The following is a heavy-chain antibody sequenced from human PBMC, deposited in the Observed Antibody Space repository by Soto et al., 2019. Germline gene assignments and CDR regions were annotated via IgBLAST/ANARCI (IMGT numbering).Heavy chain of an antibody. D-gene: IGHD3-3*01. CDR1: GYTFTSYY. Sequence: ASVKVSCKASGYTFTSYYMHWVRQAPGQGLEWMGIINPSGGSTSYAQKFQGRVTMTRDTSTSTVYMELSSLRSEDTAVYYCARGLRFLEGGYYYYYMDVWGKGTTVTVSS. V-gene: IGHV1-46*03. J-gene: IGHJ6*03. CDR3: ARGLRFLEGGYYYYYMDV. CDR2: INPSGGST.